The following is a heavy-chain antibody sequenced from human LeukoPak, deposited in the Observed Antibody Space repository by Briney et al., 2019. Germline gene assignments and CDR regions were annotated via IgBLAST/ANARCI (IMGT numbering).Heavy chain of an antibody. V-gene: IGHV4-59*08. CDR2: IYYSGST. Sequence: PSETLSLTCTVSGGSISSYYWSWIRRPPGKGLEWIGYIYYSGSTNYNPSLKSRVTISVDTSKNQFSLKLSSVTAADTAVYYCARHSYGALDYWGQGTLVTVSS. J-gene: IGHJ4*02. CDR3: ARHSYGALDY. CDR1: GGSISSYY. D-gene: IGHD5-18*01.